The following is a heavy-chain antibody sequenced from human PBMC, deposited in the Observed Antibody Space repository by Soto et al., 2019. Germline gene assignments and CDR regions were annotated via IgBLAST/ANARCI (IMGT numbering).Heavy chain of an antibody. Sequence: SETLSLTCTVSGGSLGSYYWSWIRQPPGKGLEWIGYVFYSGSTYYNPSLKSRVTISVDTSKNQFSLKLSSVTAADTAVYYCARVRRYSYGQIDYYYGMDVWGQGTTVTVS. CDR3: ARVRRYSYGQIDYYYGMDV. CDR1: GGSLGSYY. V-gene: IGHV4-59*12. J-gene: IGHJ6*02. D-gene: IGHD5-18*01. CDR2: VFYSGST.